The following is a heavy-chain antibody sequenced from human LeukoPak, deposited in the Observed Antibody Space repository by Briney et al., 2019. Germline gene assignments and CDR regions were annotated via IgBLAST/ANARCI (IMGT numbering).Heavy chain of an antibody. CDR3: ATTVVPAADAFDI. J-gene: IGHJ3*02. D-gene: IGHD2-2*01. Sequence: GASVKVSCKASGGTFSFYAVSWVRQVPGQGLEWMGGIIPIFGTANYAQKFQGRVAITTDESTSTAYMEVSSLRSEDTAVYYCATTVVPAADAFDIWGQGTMVTVSS. V-gene: IGHV1-69*05. CDR2: IIPIFGTA. CDR1: GGTFSFYA.